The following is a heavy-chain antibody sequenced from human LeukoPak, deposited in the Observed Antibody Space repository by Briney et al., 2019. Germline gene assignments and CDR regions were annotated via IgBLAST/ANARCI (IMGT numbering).Heavy chain of an antibody. CDR2: ISAYNGNT. D-gene: IGHD3-10*01. CDR1: GGTFSSYA. CDR3: ARDRGYRDYFDY. J-gene: IGHJ4*02. Sequence: ASVKVSCKASGGTFSSYAISWVRQAPGQGLEWMGWISAYNGNTNYAQKLQGRVTMTTDTSTSTAYMELRSLRSDDTAVYYCARDRGYRDYFDYWGQGTLVTVSS. V-gene: IGHV1-18*01.